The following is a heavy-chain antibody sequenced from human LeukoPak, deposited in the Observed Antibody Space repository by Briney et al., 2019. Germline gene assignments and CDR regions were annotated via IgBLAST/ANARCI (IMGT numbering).Heavy chain of an antibody. CDR2: IYTSGST. CDR1: GGSISSYY. Sequence: PSETLSLTCTVSGGSISSYYWSWIRQPAGKGLEWIGRIYTSGSTNYNPSLKSRVTMSVDTSKNQFSLKLSSVTAADTAVYYCARDNARYYDSSGYYNWFDPWGQGTLVTVSS. D-gene: IGHD3-22*01. J-gene: IGHJ5*02. V-gene: IGHV4-4*07. CDR3: ARDNARYYDSSGYYNWFDP.